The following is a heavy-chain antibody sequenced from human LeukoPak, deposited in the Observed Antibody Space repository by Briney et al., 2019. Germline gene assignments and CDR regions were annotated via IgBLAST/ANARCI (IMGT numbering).Heavy chain of an antibody. CDR3: ARGGITGTGSRY. V-gene: IGHV3-21*01. CDR1: GFTFSSYS. CDR2: ISSSISYI. Sequence: GGSLRLSCAASGFTFSSYSMNWVRQAPGKGLEWVSSISSSISYIYYADSVKGRFTISRDNAKNSLYLQLNSLRAEDTAVYYCARGGITGTGSRYWGQGTLVTVSS. D-gene: IGHD1-20*01. J-gene: IGHJ4*02.